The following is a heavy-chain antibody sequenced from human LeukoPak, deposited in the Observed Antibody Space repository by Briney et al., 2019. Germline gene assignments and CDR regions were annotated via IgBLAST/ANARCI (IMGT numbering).Heavy chain of an antibody. CDR1: GLTFSTYG. J-gene: IGHJ6*02. CDR2: ISYDGSNK. CDR3: AKDQSLSYHYYYAMDV. V-gene: IGHV3-30*18. Sequence: PVRSLRLSCAASGLTFSTYGMHWVRQAPGKGLEWVAVISYDGSNKYYADSVKGRFTISRDNSKNTLYLQMDSLRAEDTAVYHCAKDQSLSYHYYYAMDVWGQGTTLTVSS.